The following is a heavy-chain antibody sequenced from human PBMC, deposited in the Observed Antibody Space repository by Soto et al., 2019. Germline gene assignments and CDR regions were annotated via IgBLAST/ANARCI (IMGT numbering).Heavy chain of an antibody. D-gene: IGHD3-3*01. CDR3: AREVYYDFWSGFNTHPYYFDD. CDR1: GFTFSKYT. J-gene: IGHJ4*02. V-gene: IGHV3-30-3*01. CDR2: ISDDGSNT. Sequence: QVQLVESGGGAVQPGRSLRLSCAASGFTFSKYTMHWVRQAPGKGLEWVAAISDDGSNTYYADSVKGRFTISRDNSKNTLYLQMNRLSNEDTAVHYCAREVYYDFWSGFNTHPYYFDDWGQGTLVTVSS.